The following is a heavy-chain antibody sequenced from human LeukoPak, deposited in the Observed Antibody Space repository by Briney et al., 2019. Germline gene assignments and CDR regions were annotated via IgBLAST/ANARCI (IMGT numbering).Heavy chain of an antibody. D-gene: IGHD3-22*01. CDR2: INWNGGST. CDR3: ASKPDSSGYYYDAFDI. V-gene: IGHV3-20*04. J-gene: IGHJ3*02. CDR1: GFTFSSYG. Sequence: PGGSLRLSCTTSGFTFSSYGMSWVRQAPGKGLEWVSGINWNGGSTGYADSVKGRFTISRDNAKNSLYLQMNSLRAEDTALYYCASKPDSSGYYYDAFDIWGQGTMVTVSS.